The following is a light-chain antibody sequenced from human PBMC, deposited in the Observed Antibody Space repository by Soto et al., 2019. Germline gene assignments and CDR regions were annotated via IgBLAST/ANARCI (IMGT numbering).Light chain of an antibody. CDR2: DVN. J-gene: IGLJ1*01. Sequence: QSVLTQPASVSGSPGQSITISCTGTSSDVGGYNYVSWYQQHPGKAPKLMIYDVNNRPSGVSNRFSGSKSGNTASLTISGLHAEDEADYYCSSYTSSSTLYVFGTGTKVTVL. V-gene: IGLV2-14*01. CDR1: SSDVGGYNY. CDR3: SSYTSSSTLYV.